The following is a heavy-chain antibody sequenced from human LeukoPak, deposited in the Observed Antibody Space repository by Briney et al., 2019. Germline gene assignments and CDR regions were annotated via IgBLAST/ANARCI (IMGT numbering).Heavy chain of an antibody. CDR1: GFTFSSYA. V-gene: IGHV3-30-3*01. CDR3: ARAYSSGWNWFDP. CDR2: ISYDGSNK. Sequence: GGSLRLSCAASGFTFSSYAMHWVRQAPGKGLEWVAVISYDGSNKYYADSVKGRFTISRDNSKNTLYLQMNSLRAEDTAAYYCARAYSSGWNWFDPWGQGTLVTVSS. D-gene: IGHD6-19*01. J-gene: IGHJ5*02.